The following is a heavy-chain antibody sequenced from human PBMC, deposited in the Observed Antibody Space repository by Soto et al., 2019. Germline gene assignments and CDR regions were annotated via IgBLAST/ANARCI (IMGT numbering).Heavy chain of an antibody. CDR3: TTDPDYSSFLYGMDV. V-gene: IGHV3-15*07. J-gene: IGHJ6*02. CDR2: IKSKTDGGTT. CDR1: GFTFSNAW. D-gene: IGHD4-4*01. Sequence: GSLRLSCAASGFTFSNAWMNWVRQAPGKGLEWVGRIKSKTDGGTTDYAAPVKGRFTISRDDSKNTLYLQMNSLKTEDTAVYYCTTDPDYSSFLYGMDVWGQEATLTVSS.